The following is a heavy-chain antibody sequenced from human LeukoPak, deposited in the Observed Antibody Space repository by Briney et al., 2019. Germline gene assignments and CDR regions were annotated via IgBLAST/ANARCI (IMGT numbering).Heavy chain of an antibody. CDR3: ASIVGAPRSGDFDY. CDR1: GFTFSSYT. V-gene: IGHV3-21*01. CDR2: ISSSSTNI. D-gene: IGHD1-26*01. Sequence: PGESLRLSCAASGFTFSSYTMNWVRQAPGKGLEWVSCISSSSTNIYYADSVKGRFTISRDNAKNSLYLQMNSLRAEDTAVYYCASIVGAPRSGDFDYWGQGTLVTVSS. J-gene: IGHJ4*02.